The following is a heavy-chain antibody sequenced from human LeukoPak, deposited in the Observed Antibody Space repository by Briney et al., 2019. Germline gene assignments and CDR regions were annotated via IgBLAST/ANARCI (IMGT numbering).Heavy chain of an antibody. CDR2: IVGGAGGT. CDR3: AHGSMYQLDS. Sequence: GGSLRLSCAASGFTFSSHGMSWVRQAPGKGLEWVSGIVGGAGGTYYADSVKGRFTISRDDSKNTLYLQMNSLRAEDTAVYYCAHGSMYQLDSWGQGTLVTVSS. V-gene: IGHV3-23*01. CDR1: GFTFSSHG. J-gene: IGHJ4*02. D-gene: IGHD2-2*01.